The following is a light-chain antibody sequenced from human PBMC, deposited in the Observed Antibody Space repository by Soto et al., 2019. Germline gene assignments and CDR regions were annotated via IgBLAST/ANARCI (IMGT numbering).Light chain of an antibody. J-gene: IGKJ2*01. CDR1: QSISSW. CDR2: KAS. V-gene: IGKV1-5*03. Sequence: DIQMTQSHSTLSASVGDRVTITCRASQSISSWLAWYQQKPGKAPKLLIYKASFLQVGVPSRFSGSGSGTEFSLTISSLQPDDFASYYCQQYSSFSSYTFGQGTKLEIK. CDR3: QQYSSFSSYT.